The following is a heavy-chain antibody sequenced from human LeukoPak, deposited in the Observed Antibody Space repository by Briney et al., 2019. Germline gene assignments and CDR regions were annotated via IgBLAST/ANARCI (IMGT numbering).Heavy chain of an antibody. Sequence: GGSLRLSCAASGLTFSNYWMHWVRQAPGKGLVWVSRINSDGINTSYADSVKGRFTISRDNAKNTLNLQMNSLRAEDTAVYYCARDLGQYYDTSDNWLDPWGQGTLVTVSS. CDR3: ARDLGQYYDTSDNWLDP. CDR1: GLTFSNYW. D-gene: IGHD3-22*01. CDR2: INSDGINT. J-gene: IGHJ5*02. V-gene: IGHV3-74*01.